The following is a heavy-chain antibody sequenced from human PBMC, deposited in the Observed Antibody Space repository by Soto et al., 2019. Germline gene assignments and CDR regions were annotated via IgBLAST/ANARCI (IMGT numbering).Heavy chain of an antibody. Sequence: GGSLRLSCAASGFTFSSYGMHWVRQAPGKGLEWVAVISYDGSNKYYADSVKGRFTISRDNSKNTLYLQMNSLRAEDTAVYYCAKDSEYGDYGPVGGDYWGQGTLVTVSS. CDR3: AKDSEYGDYGPVGGDY. D-gene: IGHD4-17*01. J-gene: IGHJ4*02. CDR1: GFTFSSYG. CDR2: ISYDGSNK. V-gene: IGHV3-30*18.